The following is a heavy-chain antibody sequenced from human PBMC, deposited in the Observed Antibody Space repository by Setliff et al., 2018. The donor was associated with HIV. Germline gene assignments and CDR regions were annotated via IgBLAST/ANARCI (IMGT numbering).Heavy chain of an antibody. CDR1: GGSFTNYF. D-gene: IGHD3-3*01. Sequence: PSETLSLTCAVYGGSFTNYFWSWIRQSPGKGLEWIGEINHSGRTKYNPSLKSRVTMSVDTSKSQFSLKLNSVTAADTAVYYCARDQSDWFYWGQGTLVTVSS. V-gene: IGHV4-34*10. CDR2: INHSGRT. J-gene: IGHJ4*02. CDR3: ARDQSDWFY.